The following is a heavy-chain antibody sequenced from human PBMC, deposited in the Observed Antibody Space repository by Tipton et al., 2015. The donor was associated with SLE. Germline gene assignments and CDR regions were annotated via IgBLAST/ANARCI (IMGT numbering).Heavy chain of an antibody. CDR2: INPNSGGA. J-gene: IGHJ6*01. V-gene: IGHV1-2*06. Sequence: QSGAEVKKPGASVKVSCRSYGSTFTAYYMHWVRQAPGQGLEWMGRINPNSGGASYAQKFQGRVSMTRDTSIDTVYLDLISLRFDDTAVYYCARGLHTTSWFGSYYGLDSWGQGTSVTVSS. D-gene: IGHD6-13*01. CDR1: GSTFTAYY. CDR3: ARGLHTTSWFGSYYGLDS.